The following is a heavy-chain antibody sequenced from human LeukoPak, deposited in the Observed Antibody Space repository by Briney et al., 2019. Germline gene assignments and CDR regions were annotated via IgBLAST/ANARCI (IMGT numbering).Heavy chain of an antibody. J-gene: IGHJ6*03. CDR2: IIGSGGNP. V-gene: IGHV3-23*01. Sequence: SGGSLRLSCAASGLTLSSYAMSWVRQAPGKGLEWVSAIIGSGGNPYYADSVKGRFTISRDNSKNTLYMHMNSLRADDTAIYYCAKASGPSGYYYMDVRGKGTTVTVSS. CDR1: GLTLSSYA. CDR3: AKASGPSGYYYMDV.